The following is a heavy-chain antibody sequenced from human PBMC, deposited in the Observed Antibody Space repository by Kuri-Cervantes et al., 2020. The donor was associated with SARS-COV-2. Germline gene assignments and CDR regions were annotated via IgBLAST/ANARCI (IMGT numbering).Heavy chain of an antibody. V-gene: IGHV4-4*07. CDR2: IYTSGST. CDR1: GGSISSYY. Sequence: SETLSLTCTVSGGSISSYYWSWIRQPAGKGLEWIGRIYTSGSTNYNPSLKSRVTISVDTSKNQFSLKLSSVTAADTAVYYCARGLDYYGSGSYSDWGQGTLVTVSS. D-gene: IGHD3-10*01. J-gene: IGHJ4*02. CDR3: ARGLDYYGSGSYSD.